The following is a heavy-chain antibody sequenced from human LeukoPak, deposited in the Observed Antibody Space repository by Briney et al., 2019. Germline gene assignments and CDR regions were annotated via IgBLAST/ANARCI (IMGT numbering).Heavy chain of an antibody. Sequence: GGSLSLSCTASGFTFNYHEMNWFRQAPGKGLEWLAYINSAGGLISYAASVKGRFTISRDSAGNSVPLQMNSLRPEDTAVYYRGRNRLPGPWGQGTPVTVSS. CDR3: GRNRLPGP. D-gene: IGHD1-14*01. CDR2: INSAGGLI. J-gene: IGHJ1*01. CDR1: GFTFNYHE. V-gene: IGHV3-48*03.